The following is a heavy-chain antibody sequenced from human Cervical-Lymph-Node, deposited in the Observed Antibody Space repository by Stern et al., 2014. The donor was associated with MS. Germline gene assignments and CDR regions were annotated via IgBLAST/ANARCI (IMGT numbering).Heavy chain of an antibody. CDR1: GYTLSKIT. CDR2: FDPEDGEI. V-gene: IGHV1-24*01. D-gene: IGHD3-9*01. J-gene: IGHJ4*02. CDR3: ATFSGYDILLGFAKPNYFDF. Sequence: QVQLVQSGAEVKKPGASVKVSCEVSGYTLSKITMHWVRQAPGKGPEWMGGFDPEDGEIIYAQKFQGRLTMTEDTSTDTAYMELSSLRSDDTAVYYCATFSGYDILLGFAKPNYFDFWGQGTLVTVSS.